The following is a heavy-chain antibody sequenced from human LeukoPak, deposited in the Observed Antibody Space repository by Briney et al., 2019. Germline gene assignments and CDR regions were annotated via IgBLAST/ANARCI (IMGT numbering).Heavy chain of an antibody. CDR1: GFTFDDYA. D-gene: IGHD5-18*01. CDR2: ISWNSGSI. J-gene: IGHJ4*02. V-gene: IGHV3-9*01. CDR3: ARGGSDTAMAHDY. Sequence: QPGGSLRLSCAASGFTFDDYAMHWVRQAPGKGLEWVSGISWNSGSIGYADSVKGRFTISRDNAKNTLYLQVNSLRAEDTAVYFCARGGSDTAMAHDYWGQGTLVTVSS.